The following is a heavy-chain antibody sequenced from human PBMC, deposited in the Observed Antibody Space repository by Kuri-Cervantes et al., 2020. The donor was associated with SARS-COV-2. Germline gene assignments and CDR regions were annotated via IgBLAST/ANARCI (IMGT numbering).Heavy chain of an antibody. CDR3: TTLIDY. CDR1: GYSFTSYW. V-gene: IGHV3-73*01. J-gene: IGHJ4*02. CDR2: VRGKANNYAT. Sequence: GGSLRLSCKGSGYSFTSYWIGWVRQMPGKGLEWVGRVRGKANNYATAYAASVKGRFTISRDDSKNMAYLQMNSLKTEDTAVYYCTTLIDYWGQGALVTVSS.